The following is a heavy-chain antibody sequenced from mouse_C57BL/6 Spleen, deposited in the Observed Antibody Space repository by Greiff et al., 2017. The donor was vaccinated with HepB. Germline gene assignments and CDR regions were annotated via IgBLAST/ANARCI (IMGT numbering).Heavy chain of an antibody. CDR1: GFNIKDDY. CDR3: TTGGRPYYFDY. Sequence: EVQGVESGAELVRPGASVKLSCTASGFNIKDDYMHWVKQRPEQGLEWIGWIDPENGDTEYASKFQGKATITADTSSNTAYLQLSSLTSEDTAVYYCTTGGRPYYFDYWGQGTTLTVSS. J-gene: IGHJ2*01. CDR2: IDPENGDT. D-gene: IGHD3-3*01. V-gene: IGHV14-4*01.